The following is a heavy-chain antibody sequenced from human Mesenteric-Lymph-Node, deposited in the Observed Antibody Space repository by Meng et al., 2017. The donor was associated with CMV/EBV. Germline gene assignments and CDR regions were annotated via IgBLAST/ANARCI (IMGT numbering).Heavy chain of an antibody. D-gene: IGHD1-26*01. CDR1: GFTFSSYA. J-gene: IGHJ4*02. CDR2: ISGSGGST. Sequence: GESLKISCAASGFTFSSYAMSWVRQAPGKGLEWVSAISGSGGSTYYADSVKGRFTISRDNSKNTLYLQMNSLRAEDTAVYYCARDRGGSYGWGQGTLVTVSS. V-gene: IGHV3-23*01. CDR3: ARDRGGSYG.